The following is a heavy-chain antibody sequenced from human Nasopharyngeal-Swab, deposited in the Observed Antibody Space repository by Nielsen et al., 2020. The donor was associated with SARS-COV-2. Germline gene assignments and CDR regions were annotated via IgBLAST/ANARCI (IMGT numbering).Heavy chain of an antibody. D-gene: IGHD3-22*01. CDR1: GFTFSNYV. CDR2: ISGSGAST. CDR3: AKDHSSGFDAFDI. J-gene: IGHJ3*02. Sequence: GGSLRLSCAASGFTFSNYVMTWARQAPGKGLEWVSAISGSGASTYYADSVKGRFTISRDNSKNTLYLQMNSLRAEDTAVYYCAKDHSSGFDAFDIWGQGTMVTVSS. V-gene: IGHV3-23*01.